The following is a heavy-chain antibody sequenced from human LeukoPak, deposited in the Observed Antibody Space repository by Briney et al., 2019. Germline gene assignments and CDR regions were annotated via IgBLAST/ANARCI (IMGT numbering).Heavy chain of an antibody. CDR2: IKQDGSDR. Sequence: GGSLRLSCAASGFTFRNYWMSWVRQAPGTGLEWVANIKQDGSDRNYVTSVRGRFTISRDNAESSLYLQMSILRAEDTALYYCVRNLAVAGTCFDSWGQGTLVTVSS. CDR1: GFTFRNYW. CDR3: VRNLAVAGTCFDS. D-gene: IGHD6-19*01. J-gene: IGHJ4*02. V-gene: IGHV3-7*03.